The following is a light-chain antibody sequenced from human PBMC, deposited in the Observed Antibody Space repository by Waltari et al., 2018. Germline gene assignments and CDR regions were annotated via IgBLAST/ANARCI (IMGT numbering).Light chain of an antibody. CDR3: LQYLHTPRT. CDR2: WAS. J-gene: IGKJ1*01. CDR1: QSLLYTSNNKNY. Sequence: DVVMTQFPDSLAVSLGERATINCKSSQSLLYTSNNKNYLAWYQQKPGQPPKILIYWASIRESGVPDRFSGSRSGTDYTLTISGLQAEDVASYFCLQYLHTPRTFGQGTKVEIK. V-gene: IGKV4-1*01.